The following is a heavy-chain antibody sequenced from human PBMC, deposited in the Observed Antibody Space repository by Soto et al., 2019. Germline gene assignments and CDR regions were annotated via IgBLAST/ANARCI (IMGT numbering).Heavy chain of an antibody. CDR1: GFTFSSYA. J-gene: IGHJ6*02. CDR3: AKGGYDFWSGYYIRGYYYGMDV. Sequence: PGGSLRLSCAASGFTFSSYAMSWVHQAPGKGLEWVSAISGSGGSTYYADSVKGRFTISRDNSKNTLYLQMNSLRAEDTAVYYCAKGGYDFWSGYYIRGYYYGMDVWGQGTTVTVSS. V-gene: IGHV3-23*01. CDR2: ISGSGGST. D-gene: IGHD3-3*01.